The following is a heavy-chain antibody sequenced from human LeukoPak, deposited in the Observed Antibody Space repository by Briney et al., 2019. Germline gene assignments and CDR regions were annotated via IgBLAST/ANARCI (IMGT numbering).Heavy chain of an antibody. Sequence: QPGGSLRLSCAASGFTVSSNYMSWVRQPAGKGLEWVSVLYSGGATFYADSVKGRFTISRDTSKNTLYLQMNDLRADDTAVYYRTKLKGWYGEGFFDYWGQGTLVTVSS. V-gene: IGHV3-53*01. J-gene: IGHJ4*02. CDR2: LYSGGAT. D-gene: IGHD6-19*01. CDR3: TKLKGWYGEGFFDY. CDR1: GFTVSSNY.